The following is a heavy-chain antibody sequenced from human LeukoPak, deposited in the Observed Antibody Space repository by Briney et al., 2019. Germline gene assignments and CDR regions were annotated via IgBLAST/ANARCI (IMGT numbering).Heavy chain of an antibody. CDR2: ISYDGSNK. CDR1: GFTFSSYA. J-gene: IGHJ5*02. V-gene: IGHV3-30*04. CDR3: ARVRRYCSSTSCSGYWFDP. D-gene: IGHD2-2*01. Sequence: GGSLRLSCAASGFTFSSYAMHWVRQAPGKGLEWVAVISYDGSNKYYADSVKGRFTISRDNAKNSLYLQMNSLRAEDTAVYYCARVRRYCSSTSCSGYWFDPWGQGTLVTVSS.